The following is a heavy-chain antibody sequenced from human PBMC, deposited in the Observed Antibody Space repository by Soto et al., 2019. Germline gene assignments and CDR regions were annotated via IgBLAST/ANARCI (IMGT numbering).Heavy chain of an antibody. CDR3: VVLGDIVVVPAAMPGGYYFDY. V-gene: IGHV3-30*03. J-gene: IGHJ4*02. D-gene: IGHD2-2*01. Sequence: GGSLRLSCAASGFTFSSYGMHWVRQAPGKGLEWVAVISYDGSNKYYADSVKGRFTISRDNSKNTLYLQMNSLRAEDTAVYYCVVLGDIVVVPAAMPGGYYFDYWGQGTLVTVSS. CDR1: GFTFSSYG. CDR2: ISYDGSNK.